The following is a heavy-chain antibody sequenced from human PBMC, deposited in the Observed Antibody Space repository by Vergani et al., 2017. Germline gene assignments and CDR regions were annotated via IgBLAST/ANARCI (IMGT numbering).Heavy chain of an antibody. J-gene: IGHJ6*03. CDR2: IFYSGTT. Sequence: QVQLQESGPGVVKPSQTLSLTCAVSGGSISSGDHCWTWIRQRPGKGLEWIGYIFYSGTTYDNPSLRSRLTISVDTSQNQFSLKLRSVTVADTAVYYCARVDTQVPATSHFYYMDVWGKGTTVTVSS. CDR3: ARVDTQVPATSHFYYMDV. D-gene: IGHD6-25*01. CDR1: GGSISSGDHC. V-gene: IGHV4-31*11.